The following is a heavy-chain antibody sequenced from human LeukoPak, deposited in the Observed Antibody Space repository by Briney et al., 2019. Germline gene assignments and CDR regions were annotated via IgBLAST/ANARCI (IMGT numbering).Heavy chain of an antibody. D-gene: IGHD2-15*01. V-gene: IGHV4-39*01. CDR1: GGSISSSSYY. CDR3: ARQDIVVVVAALIVGFDP. CDR2: IYYSGST. J-gene: IGHJ5*02. Sequence: PSETLPLTCTVSGGSISSSSYYWGWIRQPPGKGLEWIGSIYYSGSTYYNPSLKSRVTISVDTSKNQFSLKLSSVTAADTAVYYCARQDIVVVVAALIVGFDPWGQGTLVTVS.